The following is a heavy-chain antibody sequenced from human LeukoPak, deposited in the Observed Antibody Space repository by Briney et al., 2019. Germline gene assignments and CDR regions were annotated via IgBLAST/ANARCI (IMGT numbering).Heavy chain of an antibody. Sequence: GASVKVSPMASVYTFTSYGISAVRQAPGQGVEWMGWIRAYNGHTNDAQKLQGRVPMTTDTPTSTAYMKLRSLRSDDTAVYYCARDLPPNYDSSGYYDYWGQGTLVTVSS. CDR3: ARDLPPNYDSSGYYDY. V-gene: IGHV1-18*01. CDR2: IRAYNGHT. D-gene: IGHD3-22*01. CDR1: VYTFTSYG. J-gene: IGHJ4*02.